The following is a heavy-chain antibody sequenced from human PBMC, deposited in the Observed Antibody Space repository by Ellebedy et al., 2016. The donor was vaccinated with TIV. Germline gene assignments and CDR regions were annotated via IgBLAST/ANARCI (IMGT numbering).Heavy chain of an antibody. J-gene: IGHJ4*02. D-gene: IGHD6-13*01. CDR1: GFTFSDYY. V-gene: IGHV3-11*06. CDR2: ISGSSTYT. CDR3: ARRGSGSTFY. Sequence: GGSLRLXXAASGFTFSDYYMSWIRQAPGKGLEWLSYISGSSTYTHYADSVKGRFTISRDNAKNSLYLQMNSLRAEDTAVYYCARRGSGSTFYWGQGTLVTVSS.